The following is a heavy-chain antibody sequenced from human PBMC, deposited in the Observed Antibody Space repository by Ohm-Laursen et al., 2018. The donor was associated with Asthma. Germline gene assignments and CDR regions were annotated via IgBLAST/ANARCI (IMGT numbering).Heavy chain of an antibody. CDR2: ISTASTFI. CDR1: GYTFSRYS. Sequence: SLRLSCAASGYTFSRYSIHWIRQAPGKGLEWVASISTASTFIYYADSVRGRFTTSRDNARNLVFLQMDSLRAEDTALYYCARIGPEWELPGREYSLHPWCEGTLVTVSS. CDR3: ARIGPEWELPGREYSLHP. V-gene: IGHV3-21*01. J-gene: IGHJ1*01. D-gene: IGHD1-26*01.